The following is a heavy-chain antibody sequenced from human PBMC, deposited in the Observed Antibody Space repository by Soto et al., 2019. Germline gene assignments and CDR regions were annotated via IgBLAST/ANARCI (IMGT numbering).Heavy chain of an antibody. D-gene: IGHD2-15*01. CDR1: GYTFTSYG. CDR2: ISAYNGNT. Sequence: ASVKVSCKASGYTFTSYGSSWVRQAPGQGLEWMGWISAYNGNTNYAQKLQGRVTMTTDTSTSTAYMELRSLRSDDTAVYYCARVRLFEGYCSGGSCYSRIYYYYMDAWGKGTTVTVSS. J-gene: IGHJ6*03. V-gene: IGHV1-18*01. CDR3: ARVRLFEGYCSGGSCYSRIYYYYMDA.